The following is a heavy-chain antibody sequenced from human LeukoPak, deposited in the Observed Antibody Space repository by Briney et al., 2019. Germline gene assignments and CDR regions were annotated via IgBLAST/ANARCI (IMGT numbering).Heavy chain of an antibody. D-gene: IGHD3-3*01. CDR2: ISGSGGST. Sequence: GGSLRLSCAASGFTFSSYAMSWVRQAPGKGLEWVSAISGSGGSTYYADSVKGRFTISRDNSKNTLYLQMNSLRAEDTAVYHCAKGDFWSGFFEVWGQGTLVTVSS. V-gene: IGHV3-23*01. CDR3: AKGDFWSGFFEV. CDR1: GFTFSSYA. J-gene: IGHJ4*02.